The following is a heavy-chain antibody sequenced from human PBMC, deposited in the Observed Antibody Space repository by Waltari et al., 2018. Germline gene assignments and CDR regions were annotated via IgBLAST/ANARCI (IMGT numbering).Heavy chain of an antibody. Sequence: QVQLQESGPGLVKPSETLSLTCTVSGGSISSYYWSWIRQPPGKGLEWIGYIYYSGSTNYNPSLKSRVTISVDTSKNQFSLKLSSATAADTAVYYCARRIPAAINWYFDLWGRGTLVTVSS. CDR2: IYYSGST. CDR1: GGSISSYY. CDR3: ARRIPAAINWYFDL. V-gene: IGHV4-59*01. J-gene: IGHJ2*01. D-gene: IGHD2-2*02.